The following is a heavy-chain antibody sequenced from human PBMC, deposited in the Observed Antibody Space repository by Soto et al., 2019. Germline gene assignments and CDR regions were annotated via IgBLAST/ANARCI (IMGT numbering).Heavy chain of an antibody. CDR3: AREKSYGYADY. Sequence: QVKLVQSGAEVKKPGASVKVSCKASGYSFTSYDINWVRQATGQGLEWMGWMNPNSGNTGYAQKFQGRVTMTRNTSRSKAYMELPSLRSEVTAVYYCAREKSYGYADYWGQGTLVTVSS. J-gene: IGHJ4*02. V-gene: IGHV1-8*01. CDR1: GYSFTSYD. D-gene: IGHD5-18*01. CDR2: MNPNSGNT.